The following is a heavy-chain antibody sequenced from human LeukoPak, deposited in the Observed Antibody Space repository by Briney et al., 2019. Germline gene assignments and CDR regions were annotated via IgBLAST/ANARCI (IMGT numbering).Heavy chain of an antibody. Sequence: GGSLRLSCAASGFTFSDYYMSWIRQAPGKGLEWVSYISSSGSTIYYAGSVKGRFTISRDNAKNSLYLQMNSPRAEDTAVYYCARTSTLKRGSTVTNWFDPWGQGTLVTVSS. CDR2: ISSSGSTI. CDR1: GFTFSDYY. CDR3: ARTSTLKRGSTVTNWFDP. V-gene: IGHV3-11*01. J-gene: IGHJ5*02. D-gene: IGHD4-17*01.